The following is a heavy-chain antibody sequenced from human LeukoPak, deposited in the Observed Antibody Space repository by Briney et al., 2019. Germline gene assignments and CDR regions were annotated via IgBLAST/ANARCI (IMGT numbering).Heavy chain of an antibody. CDR2: IGAFNGNT. V-gene: IGHV1-18*01. CDR3: ARDFLSYDGSENHFEDTFDI. Sequence: ASVKVSCKASGYSFDRYGISWVRQAPGQGLEWLGWIGAFNGNTNYAQNLQGRVTMTADTSTATAYMELRSLSSDDTAVYYCARDFLSYDGSENHFEDTFDIWGQGTMVTVSS. CDR1: GYSFDRYG. J-gene: IGHJ3*02. D-gene: IGHD3-22*01.